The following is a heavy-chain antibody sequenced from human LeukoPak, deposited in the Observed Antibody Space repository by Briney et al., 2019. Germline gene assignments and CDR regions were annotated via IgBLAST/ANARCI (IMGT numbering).Heavy chain of an antibody. CDR1: GGSISSYY. CDR2: IYTSGST. V-gene: IGHV4-4*09. Sequence: PSETLSLTCTVSGGSISSYYWSWIRQPPGKGLEWIGYIYTSGSTNYNPSLKSRVTISVDTSKSQFSLKLSSVTAADTAVYYCASGPRNYDFWSGYRPDDVFDIWGQGTMVTVSS. CDR3: ASGPRNYDFWSGYRPDDVFDI. J-gene: IGHJ3*02. D-gene: IGHD3-3*01.